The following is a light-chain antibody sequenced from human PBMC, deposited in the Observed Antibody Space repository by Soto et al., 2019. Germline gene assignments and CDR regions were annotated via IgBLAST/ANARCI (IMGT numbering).Light chain of an antibody. CDR3: QQYNNWPQIT. CDR2: GAS. Sequence: IVITRSHGRRSVSAGKRARLSWRASQSISGNLVWYQQKPGQAPRLLIYGASTRATGIPARFSGSGSGTEFTLTISSLQSEDFAVHYCQQYNNWPQITFGQGTRLEIK. CDR1: QSISGN. V-gene: IGKV3-15*01. J-gene: IGKJ5*01.